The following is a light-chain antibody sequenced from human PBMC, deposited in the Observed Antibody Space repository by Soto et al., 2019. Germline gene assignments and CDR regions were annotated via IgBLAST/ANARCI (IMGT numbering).Light chain of an antibody. CDR2: AAS. V-gene: IGKV1-39*01. J-gene: IGKJ2*02. CDR1: QNISTF. Sequence: DIQLTQSPSSLSASVGDRVTITCRASQNISTFLNWYQQEPGKAPKLMIYAASSLQGGVPSRCSGSASGTDFTLTITSLQPEDFASYYCQQSYSTWCTFGQGTKLEIK. CDR3: QQSYSTWCT.